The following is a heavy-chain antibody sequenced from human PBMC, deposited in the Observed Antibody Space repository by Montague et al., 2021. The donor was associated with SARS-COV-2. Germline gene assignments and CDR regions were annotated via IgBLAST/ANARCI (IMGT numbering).Heavy chain of an antibody. D-gene: IGHD2-2*01. CDR3: ANVRRTQLLHGTLYYGMDV. V-gene: IGHV4-59*01. CDR2: ISYSGST. Sequence: SETLSLTCTVSGGSISSYYWSWIRQPPGGGLQWIEYISYSGSTNYNPSLKSRVTISVDTSKNHFTLRLSSVTAADTAGYDCANVRRTQLLHGTLYYGMDVWGQGTTVTVSS. J-gene: IGHJ6*02. CDR1: GGSISSYY.